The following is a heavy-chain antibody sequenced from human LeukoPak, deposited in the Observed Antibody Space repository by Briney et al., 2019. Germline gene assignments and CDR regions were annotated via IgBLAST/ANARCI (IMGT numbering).Heavy chain of an antibody. Sequence: GGSLRLSCAASGFSFTFYSMNWVRQAPGKGLEWVSSISSSSSYIYYADSVKGRFTISRDNSRNTLYLQMNSLRAEDTAVYYCAKAITMIVVVITPDYWGQGTLVTVSS. CDR3: AKAITMIVVVITPDY. CDR2: ISSSSSYI. J-gene: IGHJ4*02. D-gene: IGHD3-22*01. CDR1: GFSFTFYS. V-gene: IGHV3-21*04.